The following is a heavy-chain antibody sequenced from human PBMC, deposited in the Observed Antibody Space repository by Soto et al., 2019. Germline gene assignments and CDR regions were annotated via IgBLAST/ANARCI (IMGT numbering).Heavy chain of an antibody. CDR1: GFTFSSYA. D-gene: IGHD3-9*01. Sequence: EVQLLESGGGLVQPGGSLRLSCAASGFTFSSYAMGWVRQAPGEGLEWVSAISGSGGSTYYADSVKGRFTISRDNSKNTLYVQMNGPKAEDTAVYYCAKDPRYYDILTGHPSYWGQGTLVIVSS. CDR3: AKDPRYYDILTGHPSY. J-gene: IGHJ4*02. V-gene: IGHV3-23*01. CDR2: ISGSGGST.